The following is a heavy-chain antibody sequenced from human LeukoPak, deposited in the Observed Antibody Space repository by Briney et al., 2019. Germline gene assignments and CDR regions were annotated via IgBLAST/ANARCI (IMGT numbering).Heavy chain of an antibody. V-gene: IGHV3-74*01. J-gene: IGHJ4*02. CDR3: VRDGEYSHGIDFDY. D-gene: IGHD5-18*01. CDR1: GFTLSNSW. CDR2: TNGDGSDT. Sequence: GGSLRLSCAASGFTLSNSWMHWVRQAPGKGLVWVSRTNGDGSDTSYADSVKGRFTISRDSATNTLYLQMNSLRAEDTAIYYCVRDGEYSHGIDFDYWGQGTLVTVSS.